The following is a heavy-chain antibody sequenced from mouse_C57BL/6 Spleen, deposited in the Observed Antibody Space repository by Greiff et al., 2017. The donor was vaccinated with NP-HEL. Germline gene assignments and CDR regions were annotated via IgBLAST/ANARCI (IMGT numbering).Heavy chain of an antibody. D-gene: IGHD2-10*01. Sequence: QVQLQQPGAELVKPGASVKLSCKASGYTFTSYWMHWVKQRPGRGLEWIGSIDPNSGGTKYNEKFKSKATLTVDKPSSTAYMQLSSLTSEDSAVYYCARTSYYLTYVYFDYWGQGTTLTVSS. CDR1: GYTFTSYW. V-gene: IGHV1-72*01. CDR3: ARTSYYLTYVYFDY. J-gene: IGHJ2*01. CDR2: IDPNSGGT.